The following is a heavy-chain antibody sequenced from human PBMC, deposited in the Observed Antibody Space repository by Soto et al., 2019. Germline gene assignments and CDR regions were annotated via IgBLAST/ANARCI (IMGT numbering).Heavy chain of an antibody. V-gene: IGHV4-38-2*01. D-gene: IGHD1-7*01. CDR3: AAGTLPGTRFYGMDA. Sequence: SETLSLTCDVSGYSISNIIYWGWIRGPPGKGLEWIGSLSQSGGTYHNPSLRTRVTISVDRSNNHISLQLRSVTAADTAVYYCAAGTLPGTRFYGMDAWGPGTTVTVSS. J-gene: IGHJ6*02. CDR1: GYSISNIIY. CDR2: LSQSGGT.